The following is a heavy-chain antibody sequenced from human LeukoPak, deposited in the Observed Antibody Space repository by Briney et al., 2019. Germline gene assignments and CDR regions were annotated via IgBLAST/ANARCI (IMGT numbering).Heavy chain of an antibody. Sequence: GGSLRLSCAASGFTFSSYEMNWVRQAPGKGLEWVSYISSSGSTIYYADSVKGRFTISRDNAKNSLYLQMNSLRAEDTAVYYCARKPYYYYYMDVWGKGTTVTVSS. CDR2: ISSSGSTI. CDR1: GFTFSSYE. V-gene: IGHV3-48*03. CDR3: ARKPYYYYYMDV. J-gene: IGHJ6*03.